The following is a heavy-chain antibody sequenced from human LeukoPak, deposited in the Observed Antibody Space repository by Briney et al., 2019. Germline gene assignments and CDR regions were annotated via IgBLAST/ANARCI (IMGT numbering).Heavy chain of an antibody. CDR2: ISISGRDT. Sequence: GGSLRLSCAASGFTFSSYAMTWVRQAPGKGLEWVSTISISGRDTYYADSVKGRFTISRDNSQNTLFLQMNSLRAEDTAVYYCAKVAAAAGLDFWGQGTLVTVSP. CDR3: AKVAAAAGLDF. D-gene: IGHD6-13*01. V-gene: IGHV3-23*01. J-gene: IGHJ4*02. CDR1: GFTFSSYA.